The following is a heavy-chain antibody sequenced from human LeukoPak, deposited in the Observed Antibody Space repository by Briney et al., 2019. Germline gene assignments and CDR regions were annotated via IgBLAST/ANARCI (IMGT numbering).Heavy chain of an antibody. J-gene: IGHJ3*02. Sequence: GGSLRLSCVGSGFIFSNYAMSWVRQAPGKGLEWVSAISGSGGSTYYADSVKGRFTISRDNSKNTLYLQMNSLRAEDTAVYYCAKDLLVYYDSSGDAFDIWGQGTMVTVSS. CDR1: GFIFSNYA. V-gene: IGHV3-23*01. CDR2: ISGSGGST. CDR3: AKDLLVYYDSSGDAFDI. D-gene: IGHD3-22*01.